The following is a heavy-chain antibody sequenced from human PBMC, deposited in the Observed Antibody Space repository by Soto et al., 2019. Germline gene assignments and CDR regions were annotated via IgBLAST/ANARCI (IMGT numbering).Heavy chain of an antibody. CDR1: GYTLTELS. J-gene: IGHJ4*02. CDR3: ASLSYCSSTSCYPGNFDY. V-gene: IGHV1-24*01. D-gene: IGHD2-2*01. CDR2: FDPEDGET. Sequence: ASVKVSCKVSGYTLTELSMHWVRQAPGKGLEWMGGFDPEDGETIYAQKFQGRVTMTEDTSTDTAYMELSSLRSEDTAVYYCASLSYCSSTSCYPGNFDYWGQGTLVTVSS.